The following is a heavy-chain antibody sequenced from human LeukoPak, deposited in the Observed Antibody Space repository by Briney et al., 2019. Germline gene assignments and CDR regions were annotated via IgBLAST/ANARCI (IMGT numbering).Heavy chain of an antibody. D-gene: IGHD5-18*01. CDR3: ARDRGYSYGINGIFDY. CDR1: GGTFSSYA. Sequence: SVKVSCKASGGTFSSYAISWVRQAPGQGLEWMGRIIPIFGTANYAQKFQGRVTITTDESTSTAYMELSSLRSEDTAVYYCARDRGYSYGINGIFDYWGQGTLVTVSS. V-gene: IGHV1-69*05. CDR2: IIPIFGTA. J-gene: IGHJ4*02.